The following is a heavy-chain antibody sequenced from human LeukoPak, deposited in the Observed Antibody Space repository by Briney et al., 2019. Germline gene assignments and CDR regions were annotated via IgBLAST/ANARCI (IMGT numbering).Heavy chain of an antibody. CDR2: IYYSGST. Sequence: SETLSLTCTVSGGSISSYYWSWIRQPPGKGLEWIGYIYYSGSTNYNPSLKSRVTISVDTSKNQFPLKLSSVTAADTAVYYCARQEYSSSSFDYWGQGTLVTVSS. D-gene: IGHD6-6*01. J-gene: IGHJ4*02. V-gene: IGHV4-59*01. CDR1: GGSISSYY. CDR3: ARQEYSSSSFDY.